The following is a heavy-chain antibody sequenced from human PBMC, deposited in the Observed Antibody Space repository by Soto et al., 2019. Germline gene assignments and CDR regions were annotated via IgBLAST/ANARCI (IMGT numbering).Heavy chain of an antibody. CDR3: ARWAYFYAKFDP. Sequence: GESLKISCNGSGYNFATYWIGWVRQMPGKGLEWIGIIYGGDSDTNYNPSFQGQVTISADKSLSTAYLQWSSLKASDTAIYFCARWAYFYAKFDPWGQGTLVTVSS. CDR1: GYNFATYW. CDR2: IYGGDSDT. V-gene: IGHV5-51*01. D-gene: IGHD1-26*01. J-gene: IGHJ5*02.